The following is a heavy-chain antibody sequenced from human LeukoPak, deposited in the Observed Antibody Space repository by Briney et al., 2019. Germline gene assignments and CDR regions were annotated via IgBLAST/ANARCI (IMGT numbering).Heavy chain of an antibody. V-gene: IGHV1-69*05. CDR3: ASSISNYNYYYYMDV. D-gene: IGHD4-11*01. Sequence: SVKVSRKASGGTFSSYAISWVRQAPGQGLEWMGGIIPIFGTANYAQKFQGRVTITTDESTSTAYMELSSLRSEDTAVYYCASSISNYNYYYYMDVWGKGTTVTVSS. CDR1: GGTFSSYA. CDR2: IIPIFGTA. J-gene: IGHJ6*03.